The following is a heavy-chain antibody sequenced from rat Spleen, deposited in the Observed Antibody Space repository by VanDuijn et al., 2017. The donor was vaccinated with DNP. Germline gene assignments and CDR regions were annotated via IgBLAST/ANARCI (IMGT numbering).Heavy chain of an antibody. V-gene: IGHV5-19*01. CDR3: TSNPHIRTAAPFDY. D-gene: IGHD3-8*01. CDR1: GFTFRNYG. Sequence: EVQLVESGGGLVQPGRSLKLSCAASGFTFRNYGMHWIRQAPTSGLEWVASISPSGDSTYHRDSVRCRFTISRDNAKSTLYLQMDSLRSDDTATYYCTSNPHIRTAAPFDYWGQGVMITVSS. J-gene: IGHJ2*01. CDR2: ISPSGDST.